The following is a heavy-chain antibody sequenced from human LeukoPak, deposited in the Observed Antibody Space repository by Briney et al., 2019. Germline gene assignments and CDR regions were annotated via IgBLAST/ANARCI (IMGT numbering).Heavy chain of an antibody. CDR3: AKDVKGSGATKRSRVY. CDR1: GFSLSTFA. V-gene: IGHV3-23*01. CDR2: ISGSGGST. D-gene: IGHD1-26*01. Sequence: GGSLRLSCVASGFSLSTFAMSWVRQSPEKGLEWVSAISGSGGSTYYADSVKGRFTISRDNSKNTLYLQMNSLRAEDTAVYYCAKDVKGSGATKRSRVYWGQGTLVTVSS. J-gene: IGHJ4*02.